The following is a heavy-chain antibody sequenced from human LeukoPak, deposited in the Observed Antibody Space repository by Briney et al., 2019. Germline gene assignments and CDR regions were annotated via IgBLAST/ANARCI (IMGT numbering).Heavy chain of an antibody. V-gene: IGHV1-18*04. J-gene: IGHJ6*03. CDR1: GYTFSNYG. D-gene: IGHD5-12*01. CDR2: ISGFNGYT. Sequence: TSVKVSCKASGYTFSNYGMSWVRQAPGHGLEWMGWISGFNGYTKYSQKSLGRVTMTTDTSTSTAYMEVRSLRSDDTAVYYCARAWLRRKYYYYMDVWGKGTTVTVSS. CDR3: ARAWLRRKYYYYMDV.